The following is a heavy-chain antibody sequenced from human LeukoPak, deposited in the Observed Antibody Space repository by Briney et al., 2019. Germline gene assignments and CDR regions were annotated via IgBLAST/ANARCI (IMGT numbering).Heavy chain of an antibody. CDR1: GGSISSSSYY. CDR3: ASYSSGWSY. J-gene: IGHJ4*02. CDR2: IYYSGST. Sequence: PSETLSLTCTVSGGSISSSSYYWGWIHQPPGTGLEWIGSIYYSGSTYYNPSLKSRVTISVDTSKNQFSLKLSSVTAADTAVYYCASYSSGWSYWGQGTLVTVSS. V-gene: IGHV4-39*07. D-gene: IGHD6-19*01.